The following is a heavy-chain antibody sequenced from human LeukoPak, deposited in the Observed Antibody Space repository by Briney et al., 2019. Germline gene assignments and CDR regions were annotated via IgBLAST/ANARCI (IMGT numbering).Heavy chain of an antibody. CDR3: AREVCSSTSCYHKPSYFDY. V-gene: IGHV3-30*02. CDR2: IRYDGSNK. CDR1: GFTFSSYG. D-gene: IGHD2-2*01. Sequence: GGSLRLSCAASGFTFSSYGMHWVRQAPGKGLEWVAFIRYDGSNKYYADSVKGRFTISRDNSKNTLYLQMNSLRAEDTAVYYCAREVCSSTSCYHKPSYFDYWGQGTLVTVSS. J-gene: IGHJ4*02.